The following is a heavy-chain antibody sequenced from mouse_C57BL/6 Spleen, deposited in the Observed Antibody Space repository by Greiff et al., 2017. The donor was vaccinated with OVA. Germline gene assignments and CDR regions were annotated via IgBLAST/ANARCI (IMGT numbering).Heavy chain of an antibody. CDR2: ISSGSSTI. V-gene: IGHV5-17*01. CDR1: GFTFRDYG. J-gene: IGHJ3*01. Sequence: EVQLVESGGGLVKPGGSLKLSCAASGFTFRDYGMHWVRQAPEKGLEWVAYISSGSSTIYYADTVKGRFTISRDNAKNTLFLQMTSLRSEDTAMYYCAKGGSAWFAYWGQGTLVTVSA. CDR3: AKGGSAWFAY.